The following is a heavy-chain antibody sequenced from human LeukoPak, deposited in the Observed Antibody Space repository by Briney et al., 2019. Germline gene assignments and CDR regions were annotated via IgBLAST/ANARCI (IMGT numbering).Heavy chain of an antibody. D-gene: IGHD2-15*01. V-gene: IGHV5-51*01. J-gene: IGHJ3*02. CDR1: GYSFTSYW. CDR2: IYPGDSDT. CDR3: ARQRSYCSDGSCYTIDAFDI. Sequence: GESLRISCKGSGYSFTSYWIGWVRQMPGKGLEWMGIIYPGDSDTRYSPSFQGQVTISADKSISTAYLQWSSLKASDTAMYYCARQRSYCSDGSCYTIDAFDIWGQGTMVTVSS.